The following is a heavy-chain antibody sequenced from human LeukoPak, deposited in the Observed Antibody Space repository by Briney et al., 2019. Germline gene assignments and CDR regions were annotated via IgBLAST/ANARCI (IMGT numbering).Heavy chain of an antibody. CDR3: VSRLVPGLS. CDR2: IKGDGSRK. J-gene: IGHJ4*02. CDR1: GFTFSECW. V-gene: IGHV3-7*01. Sequence: PGGSLRLSCAASGFTFSECWMSWVRQAPGKGLEWVASIKGDGSRKYYVDSVKGRFTISRDNAKNSLYLQMNSLRAEDTAVYYCVSRLVPGLSWGQGTLVTVSS. D-gene: IGHD4-11*01.